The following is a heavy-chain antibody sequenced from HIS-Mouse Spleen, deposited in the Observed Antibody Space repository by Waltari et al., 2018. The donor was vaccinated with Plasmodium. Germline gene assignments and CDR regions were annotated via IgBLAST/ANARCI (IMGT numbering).Heavy chain of an antibody. Sequence: EVQLVESGGGLVQPGGSLRLSCAASGFTFRSYWMSWVRQATGKGVEGVANIKQDGSEKYYVDSVKGRFAISRDNAKNSLYLQMNSLRAEDTAVYYCASSWYWYFDLWGRGTLVTVSS. D-gene: IGHD6-13*01. V-gene: IGHV3-7*01. CDR2: IKQDGSEK. CDR3: ASSWYWYFDL. J-gene: IGHJ2*01. CDR1: GFTFRSYW.